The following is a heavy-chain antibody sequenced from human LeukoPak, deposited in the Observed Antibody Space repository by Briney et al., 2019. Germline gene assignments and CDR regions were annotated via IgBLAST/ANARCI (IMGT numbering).Heavy chain of an antibody. CDR1: GGSFSGYY. D-gene: IGHD3-10*01. CDR2: INHSGGT. Sequence: PSETLSLTCAVYGGSFSGYYWSWIRQPPGRGLEWIGEINHSGGTNYNPSLKSRVTISVDTSKNQFSLKLSSVTAADTAVYYCARGRGITMVRGRGMDVWGQGTTVTVSS. CDR3: ARGRGITMVRGRGMDV. J-gene: IGHJ6*02. V-gene: IGHV4-34*01.